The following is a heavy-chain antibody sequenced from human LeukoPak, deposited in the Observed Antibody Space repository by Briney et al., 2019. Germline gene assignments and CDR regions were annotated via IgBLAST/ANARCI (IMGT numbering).Heavy chain of an antibody. D-gene: IGHD1-26*01. CDR2: INWNSGRI. V-gene: IGHV3-9*01. Sequence: PGRSLRLSCVASGFIFDDYAMHWVRQAPGRGLEWVAGINWNSGRIGYADSVKGRFSISRDNAKNSLYLQMNSLRVEDTALYYCAKAGGRLLEYFQHWGQGTLVTVSS. CDR3: AKAGGRLLEYFQH. J-gene: IGHJ1*01. CDR1: GFIFDDYA.